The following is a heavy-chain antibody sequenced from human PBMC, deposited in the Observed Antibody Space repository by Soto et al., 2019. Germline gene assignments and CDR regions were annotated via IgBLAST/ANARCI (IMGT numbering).Heavy chain of an antibody. V-gene: IGHV4-30-2*01. CDR1: AGSISSGGYS. CDR3: SRFTIFGPVQFSDGMDV. D-gene: IGHD3-3*01. CDR2: IYHSGST. J-gene: IGHJ6*02. Sequence: SETLCLTCGGSAGSISSGGYSGSWIRQPPGKGLEWIGYIYHSGSTYYNPSLKSRVTISVDRSKNQFSLKLSSVTAADTAVYYCSRFTIFGPVQFSDGMDVWGQGPTVT.